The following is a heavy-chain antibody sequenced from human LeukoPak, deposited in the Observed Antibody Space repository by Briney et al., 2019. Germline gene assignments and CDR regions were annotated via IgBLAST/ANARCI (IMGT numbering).Heavy chain of an antibody. Sequence: PGGTLRLSCAASGFTFSSYAMSWVRQAPGQGLEWVSAISGSSGTRYYADSVKGRFTISRDNSKSTLYLQMNSLRAEDTAVYYCAKDSASGWSNFDYWGQGTLVTVSS. CDR2: ISGSSGTR. V-gene: IGHV3-23*01. CDR1: GFTFSSYA. CDR3: AKDSASGWSNFDY. J-gene: IGHJ4*02. D-gene: IGHD6-19*01.